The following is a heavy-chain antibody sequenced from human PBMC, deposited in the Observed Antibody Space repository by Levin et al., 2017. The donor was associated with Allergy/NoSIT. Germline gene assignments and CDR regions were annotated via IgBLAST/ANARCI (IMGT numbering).Heavy chain of an antibody. J-gene: IGHJ4*02. V-gene: IGHV3-13*04. CDR3: VREGGGDSDIDPLDY. CDR1: GFPFSDYD. CDR2: IDTAGET. D-gene: IGHD3-16*01. Sequence: ASVKVSCAASGFPFSDYDMHWVRQVAGKGLEWLSAIDTAGETYYPGAVKGRFTISRENAKNALYLPINSLRAGDTAVYFCVREGGGDSDIDPLDYWGQGTLVTVSS.